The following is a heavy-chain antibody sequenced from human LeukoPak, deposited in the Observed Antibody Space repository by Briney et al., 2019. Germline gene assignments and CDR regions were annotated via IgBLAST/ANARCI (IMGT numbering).Heavy chain of an antibody. V-gene: IGHV3-21*04. CDR2: ISSRSSNL. CDR3: ARDGGVDGYNAYFDY. CDR1: GFTFSSYS. Sequence: KPGGSLRLSCAASGFTFSSYSMNRVRQAPGKGLEWVSSISSRSSNLYYADSVKGRFTISRDNAKNSLYLQMNSVRAEDTALYYCARDGGVDGYNAYFDYWVRARLVTVSS. D-gene: IGHD5-24*01. J-gene: IGHJ4*02.